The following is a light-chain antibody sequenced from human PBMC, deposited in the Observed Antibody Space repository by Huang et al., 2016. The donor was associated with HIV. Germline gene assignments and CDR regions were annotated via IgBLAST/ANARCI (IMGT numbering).Light chain of an antibody. Sequence: DIQMTQSPSSLSASVGDRVTITCRPSKIISSYLNWYQQKPGKVPKLLMYATSSLQSGVPSRFSGSGSGTDFTLTISSLQPEDFATYYCQQSGGTFGQGTKVEIK. CDR2: ATS. CDR1: KIISSY. J-gene: IGKJ1*01. CDR3: QQSGGT. V-gene: IGKV1-39*01.